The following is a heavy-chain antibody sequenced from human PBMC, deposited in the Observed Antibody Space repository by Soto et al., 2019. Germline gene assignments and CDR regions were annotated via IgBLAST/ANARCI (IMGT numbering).Heavy chain of an antibody. CDR3: AKVLDYYDSSGYRTDY. J-gene: IGHJ4*02. V-gene: IGHV3-9*01. CDR1: GFTFDDYA. Sequence: SLRLSCAASGFTFDDYAMHWVRQAPGKGLEWVSGIIWNSGSIGYADSVKGRFTISRDNAKNSLYLQMNSLRAEDTALYYCAKVLDYYDSSGYRTDYWGQGTL. D-gene: IGHD3-22*01. CDR2: IIWNSGSI.